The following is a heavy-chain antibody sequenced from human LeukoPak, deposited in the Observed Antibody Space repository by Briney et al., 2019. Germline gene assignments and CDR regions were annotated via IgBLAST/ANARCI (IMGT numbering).Heavy chain of an antibody. Sequence: SETLSLTCTVSGGSITGYYWSWIRQPPGKGLEWIGYIYYSGSTNYNPSLKSRVTISVDTSKNQFSLKLSSVTAADTAVYYCARRTSYCSSTSCRRDYYYYMDVWGKGTTVTVSS. CDR2: IYYSGST. J-gene: IGHJ6*03. V-gene: IGHV4-59*01. CDR1: GGSITGYY. D-gene: IGHD2-2*01. CDR3: ARRTSYCSSTSCRRDYYYYMDV.